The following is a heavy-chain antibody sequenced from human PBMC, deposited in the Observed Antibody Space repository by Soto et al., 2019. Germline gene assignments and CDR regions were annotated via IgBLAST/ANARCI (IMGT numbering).Heavy chain of an antibody. CDR1: GYTFTSYG. J-gene: IGHJ4*02. D-gene: IGHD3-22*01. V-gene: IGHV1-18*01. CDR3: ARDTPFLYYDSSGSYYFDY. CDR2: ISAYNGNT. Sequence: GASVKVSCKASGYTFTSYGISWVRQAPGQGLEWMGWISAYNGNTSYAQKLQGRVTMTTDTSTSTAYMELRSLRSDDTAVYYCARDTPFLYYDSSGSYYFDYWGQGTLVTVSS.